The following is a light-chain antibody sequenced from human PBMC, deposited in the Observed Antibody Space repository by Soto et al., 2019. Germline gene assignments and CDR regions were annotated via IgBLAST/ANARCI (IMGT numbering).Light chain of an antibody. CDR1: HSLSSH. CDR3: QHCTNWPIT. J-gene: IGKJ4*01. CDR2: DAS. V-gene: IGKV3-11*01. Sequence: LRTQYRANTNWSPGGRATLSFRAIHSLSSHLGWYQQQPGQAPRLLIYDASNRATGIPARFSGSGSGTDFTLTITNLEPEDVVLYYSQHCTNWPITFGGGTKLDI.